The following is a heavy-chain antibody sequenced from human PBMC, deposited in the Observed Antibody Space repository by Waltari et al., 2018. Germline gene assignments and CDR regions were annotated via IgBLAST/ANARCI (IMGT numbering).Heavy chain of an antibody. CDR3: ARALLRAAAGTGNWFDP. CDR1: GGSISSGGYY. D-gene: IGHD6-13*01. J-gene: IGHJ5*02. Sequence: QVQLQESGPGLVKPSQTLSLTCTVSGGSISSGGYYWSWIRQHTGKGLEWIGYIYDSVSTYYNPSLKSRCTISVDTSKNQFSLQLSSVTAAHTAVYYCARALLRAAAGTGNWFDPWGQGTLVTVSS. V-gene: IGHV4-31*03. CDR2: IYDSVST.